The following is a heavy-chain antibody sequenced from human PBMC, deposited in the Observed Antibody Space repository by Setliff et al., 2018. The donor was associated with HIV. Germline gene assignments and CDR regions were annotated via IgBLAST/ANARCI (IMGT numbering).Heavy chain of an antibody. CDR3: ARSHHNDLLGGYPYFAS. J-gene: IGHJ4*02. V-gene: IGHV4-38-2*01. CDR1: GYSINSGYF. D-gene: IGHD3-3*01. CDR2: FYPSGST. Sequence: SETLSLPCSVSGYSINSGYFWGWIRQPPGKELEWIGNFYPSGSTYSNPSLRRRLTISVDTSKEQFSLSLTSVTAADTAVYYCARSHHNDLLGGYPYFASWGQGILVTVSS.